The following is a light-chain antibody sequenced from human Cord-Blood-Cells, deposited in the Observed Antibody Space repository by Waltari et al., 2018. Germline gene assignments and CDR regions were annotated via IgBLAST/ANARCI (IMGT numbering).Light chain of an antibody. CDR2: ATS. CDR1: QGISSY. J-gene: IGKJ1*01. Sequence: AIRMTQSPSSCSASTGDRVTITCRASQGISSYLAWYQQKPGKAPKLLIYATSTLQSGVPSRFSGSGSGTDFPLTISCLQSEDFATYYCQQYYRYRPTFGQGIKVEIK. CDR3: QQYYRYRPT. V-gene: IGKV1-8*01.